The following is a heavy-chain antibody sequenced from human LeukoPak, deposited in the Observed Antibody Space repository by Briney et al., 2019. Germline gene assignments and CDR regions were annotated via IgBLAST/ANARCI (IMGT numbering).Heavy chain of an antibody. CDR1: GDSMSGYY. Sequence: SETLSLTCTVYGDSMSGYYWSWIRQPPGKGLEWIGYIYFSGSTNYNPSLKSRVSFSVDTSRKQFSLKVSSVTAADTAVYYCARDSGSGTFTWGQGTLVTVSS. V-gene: IGHV4-59*01. CDR3: ARDSGSGTFT. J-gene: IGHJ5*02. D-gene: IGHD3-10*01. CDR2: IYFSGST.